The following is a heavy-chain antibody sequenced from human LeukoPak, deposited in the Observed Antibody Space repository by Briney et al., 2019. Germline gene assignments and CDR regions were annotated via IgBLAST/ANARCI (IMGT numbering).Heavy chain of an antibody. D-gene: IGHD3-16*01. V-gene: IGHV3-23*01. CDR2: ISGTGSST. J-gene: IGHJ4*02. CDR1: GFTFSTYA. Sequence: GGSLRLSCAASGFTFSTYAMSWVRQAPGKGLEWVSAISGTGSSTYYADSVKGRFTISRDNSKNTLYLQMNSLRAEDTALYYCAKFTVYDQFDCWGQGTLVTVSS. CDR3: AKFTVYDQFDC.